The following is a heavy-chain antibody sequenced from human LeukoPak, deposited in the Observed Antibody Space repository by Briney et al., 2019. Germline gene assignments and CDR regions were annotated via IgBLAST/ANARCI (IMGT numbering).Heavy chain of an antibody. CDR3: AELGITMIGGV. V-gene: IGHV3-30*02. Sequence: GGSLRLSCAASGFTFSGYGMHWVRQAPGKGLEWVAFKRYDGINKFYADSVKGRFTISRDNSENTLYLQMNSLRAEDTAVYYCAELGITMIGGVWGKGTTVTISS. J-gene: IGHJ6*04. CDR2: KRYDGINK. D-gene: IGHD3-10*02. CDR1: GFTFSGYG.